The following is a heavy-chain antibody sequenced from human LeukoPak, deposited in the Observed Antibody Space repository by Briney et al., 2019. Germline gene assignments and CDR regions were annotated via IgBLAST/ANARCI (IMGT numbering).Heavy chain of an antibody. J-gene: IGHJ4*02. CDR2: ISGSGGST. CDR3: AKGNSYDILTGYLVY. Sequence: GGSLRLSCAASGFTFSTYAMSWVRQAPGKGLEWVSGISGSGGSTFYADSVKGRFTISRDNAKNSLYLQMNNLRAEDTALYYCAKGNSYDILTGYLVYWGQGTLVTVSS. CDR1: GFTFSTYA. D-gene: IGHD3-9*01. V-gene: IGHV3-23*01.